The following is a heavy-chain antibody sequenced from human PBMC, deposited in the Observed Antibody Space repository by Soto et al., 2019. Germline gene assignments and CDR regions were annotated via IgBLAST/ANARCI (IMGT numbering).Heavy chain of an antibody. Sequence: GGSLRLSCAASGFTFSSYSMNWVRQAPGKGLEWVSSISSSSSYIYYADSVKGRFTISRDNAKNSLYLQMNGLRAEDTAVYYCARDPSSSYYFDYWGQGTLVTVSS. V-gene: IGHV3-21*01. J-gene: IGHJ4*02. CDR2: ISSSSSYI. D-gene: IGHD6-6*01. CDR1: GFTFSSYS. CDR3: ARDPSSSYYFDY.